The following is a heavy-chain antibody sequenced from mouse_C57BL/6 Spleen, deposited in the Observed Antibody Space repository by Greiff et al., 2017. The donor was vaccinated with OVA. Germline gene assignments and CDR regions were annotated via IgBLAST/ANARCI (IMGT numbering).Heavy chain of an antibody. Sequence: VQLQQSGAELVKPGASVKLSCKASGYTFTSYCMHWVKQRPGRGLEWIGRIDPYSGGTKYNEKFKSKATLTVDKPSSTAYMQLSSLTSEDSAVYYCEREGVDDGYYFAFAYWGQGTLVTVSA. CDR3: EREGVDDGYYFAFAY. V-gene: IGHV1-62-3*01. J-gene: IGHJ3*01. D-gene: IGHD2-3*01. CDR2: IDPYSGGT. CDR1: GYTFTSYC.